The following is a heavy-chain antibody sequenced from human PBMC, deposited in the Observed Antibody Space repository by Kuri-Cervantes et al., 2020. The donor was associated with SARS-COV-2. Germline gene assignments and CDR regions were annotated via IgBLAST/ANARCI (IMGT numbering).Heavy chain of an antibody. Sequence: SETLSLTCTVSGGSISSSSYYWGWIRQPLGKGLEWIGEIHQGGNTYYNPSVRSRVTISMDTSNNQFSLRLSSVTAADTAVYYCARGQKALDYDILTGYYYYYMDVWGKGTTVAVSS. CDR1: GGSISSSSYY. CDR3: ARGQKALDYDILTGYYYYYMDV. J-gene: IGHJ6*03. V-gene: IGHV4-39*01. CDR2: IHQGGNT. D-gene: IGHD3-9*01.